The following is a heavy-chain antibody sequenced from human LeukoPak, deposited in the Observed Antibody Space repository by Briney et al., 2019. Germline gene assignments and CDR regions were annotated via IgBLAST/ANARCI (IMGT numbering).Heavy chain of an antibody. CDR3: ATSDSSGAFDI. Sequence: ASVKVSCKPSGNSLTSYGITWVRQAAGQGLESMGWISGYNGDTKYAQKFQDRVTMTTDTSTNTAYMALSGLRSDDTAVYYCATSDSSGAFDIWGQGTKVTVSS. D-gene: IGHD6-19*01. J-gene: IGHJ3*02. V-gene: IGHV1-18*01. CDR1: GNSLTSYG. CDR2: ISGYNGDT.